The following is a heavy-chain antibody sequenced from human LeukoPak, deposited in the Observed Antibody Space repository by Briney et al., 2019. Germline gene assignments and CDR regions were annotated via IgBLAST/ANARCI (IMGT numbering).Heavy chain of an antibody. CDR1: GGSIGNYC. V-gene: IGHV4-59*01. D-gene: IGHD2-2*01. CDR3: GRFGKGCSSTSCYVDY. CDR2: IYYSGST. Sequence: SETLSLTCTVSGGSIGNYCWSWFRQPPGKGLEWIGYIYYSGSTNYNPSLKSRVSISVDTSKNQFSLKLSSVTVADTAVYYCGRFGKGCSSTSCYVDYWGQGTLVTVSS. J-gene: IGHJ4*02.